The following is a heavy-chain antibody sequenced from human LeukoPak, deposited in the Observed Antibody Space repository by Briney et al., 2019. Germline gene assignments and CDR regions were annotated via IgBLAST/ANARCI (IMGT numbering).Heavy chain of an antibody. CDR1: GFTFCDYA. CDR3: AEDSGYDTGPFDY. J-gene: IGHJ4*02. D-gene: IGHD5-12*01. Sequence: GRSLRLSCAASGFTFCDYAMHWVRHAPGKGLEWVSGISWNSGSIDYADSVKGRFTISRDNAKNSLYLQMNSLRAEDTALYYCAEDSGYDTGPFDYWGQGTLVTVSS. V-gene: IGHV3-9*01. CDR2: ISWNSGSI.